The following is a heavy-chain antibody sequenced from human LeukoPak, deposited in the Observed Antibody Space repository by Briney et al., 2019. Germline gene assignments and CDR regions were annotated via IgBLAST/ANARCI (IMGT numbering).Heavy chain of an antibody. D-gene: IGHD3-22*01. V-gene: IGHV4-38-2*02. Sequence: PSETLSLTCTVSGYSISSGYYWGWIRPPPGKGLEWIGSIYHSGSTYYNPSLKSRVTISVDTSKNQFSLKLSSVTAADTAVYYCARDFTYYYDSSGLGWFDPWGQGTLVTVSS. CDR3: ARDFTYYYDSSGLGWFDP. J-gene: IGHJ5*02. CDR1: GYSISSGYY. CDR2: IYHSGST.